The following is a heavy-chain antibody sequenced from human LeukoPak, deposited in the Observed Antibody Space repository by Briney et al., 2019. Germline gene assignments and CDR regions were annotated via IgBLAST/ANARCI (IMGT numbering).Heavy chain of an antibody. CDR1: GGSFSGYY. Sequence: SETLSLTCAVYGGSFSGYYWSWIRQPPGKGLEWIGEINHSGSTNYNPSLKSRVTRSVDTSKNQFSLKLSSVTAADTAVYYCARGLVSSSWRPMNHNWFDPWGQGTLVTVSS. CDR3: ARGLVSSSWRPMNHNWFDP. D-gene: IGHD6-13*01. CDR2: INHSGST. V-gene: IGHV4-34*01. J-gene: IGHJ5*02.